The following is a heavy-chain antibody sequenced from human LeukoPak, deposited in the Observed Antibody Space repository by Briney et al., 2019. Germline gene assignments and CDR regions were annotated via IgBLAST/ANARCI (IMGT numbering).Heavy chain of an antibody. V-gene: IGHV3-33*01. CDR3: ARAHSSSSTFDL. J-gene: IGHJ4*02. CDR1: GFTFSDYG. Sequence: GRSLRLSCAASGFTFSDYGVHWVRQAPGQGLEWVALIWYDGSKKYYADSVKGRFTISRDNTKNTLYLQLNSLRADDTAVYYCARAHSSSSTFDLWGQGTLVTVSS. CDR2: IWYDGSKK. D-gene: IGHD6-6*01.